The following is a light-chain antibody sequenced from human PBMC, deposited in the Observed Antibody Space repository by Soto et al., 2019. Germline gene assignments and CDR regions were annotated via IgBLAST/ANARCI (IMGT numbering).Light chain of an antibody. Sequence: DIQMTQSPSTLSASVGDRVTITCRASQTIRSWLAWYQQKPGKAPKLLIYKASSLESGVPSRFSGSGSATEFILTINSLQPDDFATYYCQQYTSLWTFGQGTKVEIK. V-gene: IGKV1-5*03. CDR1: QTIRSW. J-gene: IGKJ1*01. CDR2: KAS. CDR3: QQYTSLWT.